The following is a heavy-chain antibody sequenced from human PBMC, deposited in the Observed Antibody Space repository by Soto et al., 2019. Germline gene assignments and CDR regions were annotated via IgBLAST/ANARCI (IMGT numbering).Heavy chain of an antibody. CDR2: ISGSGGST. J-gene: IGHJ3*02. CDR1: GFTFSSYA. Sequence: EVQLLESGGGLVQPGGSLRLSCAASGFTFSSYAMSWVRQAPGKGLEWVSAISGSGGSTYYADSVKGRFTISRDNSKNTLYLQMNSLRAEDTAVYYSYIVPAATHDAFDIWGQGTMVTVSS. V-gene: IGHV3-23*01. CDR3: YIVPAATHDAFDI. D-gene: IGHD2-2*01.